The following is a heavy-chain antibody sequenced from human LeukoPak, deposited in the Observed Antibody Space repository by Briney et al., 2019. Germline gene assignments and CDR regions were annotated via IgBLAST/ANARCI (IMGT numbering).Heavy chain of an antibody. J-gene: IGHJ5*02. CDR3: AKPKYGWDNGFDP. Sequence: PGGSLRLSCAASGFTFSSYAMSWVRQASGKGLEWVSAISGSGGSTYYADSVKGRFTISRDNSKNTLNLQMNSLRAEDTAVYYCAKPKYGWDNGFDPWGQGTLVTVSS. CDR1: GFTFSSYA. V-gene: IGHV3-23*01. D-gene: IGHD1-26*01. CDR2: ISGSGGST.